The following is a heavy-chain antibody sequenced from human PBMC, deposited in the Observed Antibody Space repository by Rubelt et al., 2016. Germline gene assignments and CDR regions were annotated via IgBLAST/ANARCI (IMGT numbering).Heavy chain of an antibody. J-gene: IGHJ4*02. CDR3: AREGMVRGELNFDY. V-gene: IGHV4-59*12. CDR1: GASISSYY. D-gene: IGHD3-10*01. CDR2: IYYSGST. Sequence: QVQLQESGPGLVKPSETLSLTCTVSGASISSYYWSWIRQPPGKGLEWIGYIYYSGSTYYNPSLKSRVTISVDTAKNQFSLELSSVTAADTAGYYCAREGMVRGELNFDYWGQGTLVTVSS.